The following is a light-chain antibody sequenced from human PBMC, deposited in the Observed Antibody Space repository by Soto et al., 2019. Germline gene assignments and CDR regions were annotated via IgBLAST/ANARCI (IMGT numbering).Light chain of an antibody. CDR1: HSVSSSY. J-gene: IGKJ1*01. V-gene: IGKV3-20*01. Sequence: EIVLTQSPATLSLSPGERATLSCSASHSVSSSYLAWYQQKPGQAPRLLIFGASTRATGIPDRFSGSGSGTDFTLTISRLEPEDFALYYCQHYGTSPPWTFGQGTKVDIK. CDR3: QHYGTSPPWT. CDR2: GAS.